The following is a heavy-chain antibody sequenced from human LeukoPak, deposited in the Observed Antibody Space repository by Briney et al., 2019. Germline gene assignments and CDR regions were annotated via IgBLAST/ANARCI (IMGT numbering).Heavy chain of an antibody. V-gene: IGHV3-30*18. D-gene: IGHD6-13*01. CDR2: ISYDGSNK. CDR3: AKTGFSWYADY. J-gene: IGHJ4*02. Sequence: GGSLRLSCAASGFTFSSYGIHWVRQAPGKGLEWVAVISYDGSNKYYADSVKGRFTISRDNSKNTLYLQMNSLRAEDTAVYYCAKTGFSWYADYWGQGTLVTVSS. CDR1: GFTFSSYG.